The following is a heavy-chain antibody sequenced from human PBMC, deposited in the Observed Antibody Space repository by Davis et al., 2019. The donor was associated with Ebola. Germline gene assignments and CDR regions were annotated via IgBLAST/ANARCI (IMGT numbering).Heavy chain of an antibody. CDR2: ISYDGSNK. V-gene: IGHV3-30-3*01. J-gene: IGHJ4*02. Sequence: GESLKISCAASGFTFSSYWMSWVRQAPGKGLEWVALISYDGSNKYYADSVKGRFTISRDNSKNTLYLQMNSLRTEDTAVFYCARDLYNSSWGGFDYWGQGTLVTVSS. CDR3: ARDLYNSSWGGFDY. CDR1: GFTFSSYW. D-gene: IGHD6-13*01.